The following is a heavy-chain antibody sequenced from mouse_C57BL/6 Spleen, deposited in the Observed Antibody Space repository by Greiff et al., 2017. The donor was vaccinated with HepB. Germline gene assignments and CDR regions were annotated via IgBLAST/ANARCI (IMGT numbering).Heavy chain of an antibody. CDR2: IDPETGGT. V-gene: IGHV1-15*01. J-gene: IGHJ4*01. Sequence: VKLQQSGAELVRPGASVTLSCKASGYTFTDYEMHWVKQTPVHGLEWIGAIDPETGGTAYNQKFKGKAILTADKSSSTAYMELRSLTSEDSAVYYCTRSTMVTTRNYYAMDYWGQGTSVTVSS. CDR3: TRSTMVTTRNYYAMDY. D-gene: IGHD2-2*01. CDR1: GYTFTDYE.